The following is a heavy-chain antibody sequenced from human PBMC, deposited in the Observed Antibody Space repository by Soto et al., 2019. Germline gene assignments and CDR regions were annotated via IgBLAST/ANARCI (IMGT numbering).Heavy chain of an antibody. V-gene: IGHV3-23*01. CDR2: IGAGGGDR. D-gene: IGHD3-10*01. CDR1: GFTFSSYA. CDR3: ARVRFGALV. Sequence: EVQLLESGGGLVQPGGSLRLSCAASGFTFSSYAMSWVRQAPGKGLEWVSIIGAGGGDRYDPESVKGRFTISRDNSRDTLYLEMNSLRDEDTAVYYCARVRFGALVWGQGTLVTVSS. J-gene: IGHJ4*02.